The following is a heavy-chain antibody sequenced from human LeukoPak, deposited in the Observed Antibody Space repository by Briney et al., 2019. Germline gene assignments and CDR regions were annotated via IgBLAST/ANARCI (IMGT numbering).Heavy chain of an antibody. Sequence: ASVKVSCKASGYTFTGYYVHWVRQAPGQGLEWMGWINPNSGGTNYAQKFQGRVTMTRDTSISTAYMELSRLRSDDTAVYYCARDYHNDFWSGTRAFDYWSQGALVTVSS. D-gene: IGHD3-3*01. V-gene: IGHV1-2*02. CDR1: GYTFTGYY. CDR2: INPNSGGT. CDR3: ARDYHNDFWSGTRAFDY. J-gene: IGHJ4*02.